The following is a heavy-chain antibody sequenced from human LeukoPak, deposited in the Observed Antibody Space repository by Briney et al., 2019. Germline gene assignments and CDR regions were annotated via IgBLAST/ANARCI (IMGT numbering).Heavy chain of an antibody. D-gene: IGHD2-15*01. V-gene: IGHV3-53*05. CDR3: ARDRCSGGSCYGYYYGMDV. CDR2: IYSGGSGGST. J-gene: IGHJ6*02. Sequence: PGGSLRLSCAASGITVSDNYMSWVRQAPGKGLEWVSFIYSGGSGGSTYYADSVKGRFTISRDNSKNTLYLQMNSLRAEDTAVYYCARDRCSGGSCYGYYYGMDVWGQGTTVTVSS. CDR1: GITVSDNY.